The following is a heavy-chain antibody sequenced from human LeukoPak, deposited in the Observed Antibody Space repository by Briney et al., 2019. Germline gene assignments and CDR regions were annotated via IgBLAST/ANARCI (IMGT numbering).Heavy chain of an antibody. Sequence: PGGSLRLSCAASGFTFHDHSMHWVRQAPRKGLEWVSLIVWNGDSTYYADSVKGRFTISRDNSKNSLYLQMNSLTSEDTALYYCVKERRIAVSGTWYFDLWGRGTLVTVSS. V-gene: IGHV3-43*01. J-gene: IGHJ2*01. CDR1: GFTFHDHS. CDR2: IVWNGDST. CDR3: VKERRIAVSGTWYFDL. D-gene: IGHD6-19*01.